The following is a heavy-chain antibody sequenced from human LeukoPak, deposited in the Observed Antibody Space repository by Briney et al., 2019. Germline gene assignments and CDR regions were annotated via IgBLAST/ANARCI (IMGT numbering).Heavy chain of an antibody. V-gene: IGHV1-69*04. CDR2: IIPIVGIA. D-gene: IGHD2-21*02. CDR1: GGSFSSYA. J-gene: IGHJ4*02. Sequence: GSSVKVSCKASGGSFSSYAISWVRQAPGQGIEWMGSIIPIVGIANYAQKFQGRVTITADKSTSTAYMELSSLRSEDTAVYYCAREPYGTAIDYWGQGTLVTVSS. CDR3: AREPYGTAIDY.